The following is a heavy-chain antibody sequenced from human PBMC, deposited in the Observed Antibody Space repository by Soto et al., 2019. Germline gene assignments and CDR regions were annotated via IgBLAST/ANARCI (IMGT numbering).Heavy chain of an antibody. V-gene: IGHV3-23*01. D-gene: IGHD5-18*01. Sequence: EVQLLESGGGLVQPGGSLRLSCAASGFTFSSYAMSWVRQAPGKGLEWVSAISSSGVSTYYADPVKGRSTISRDTSKNTLYLQMNSLRAEDTAVYYCAKDLDPAMVGLFDYWGRGSLATVSS. CDR2: ISSSGVST. CDR1: GFTFSSYA. J-gene: IGHJ4*02. CDR3: AKDLDPAMVGLFDY.